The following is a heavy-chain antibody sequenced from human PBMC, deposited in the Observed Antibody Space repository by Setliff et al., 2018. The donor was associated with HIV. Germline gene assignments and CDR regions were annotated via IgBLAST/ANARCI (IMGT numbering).Heavy chain of an antibody. V-gene: IGHV1-18*01. Sequence: ASVKVSCKASHYTLINYGVSWVRQAPGQGLEWMGWIGSYSGYTIYAQKFQDRLTMTTDTSTTTASMELRSLRSDDTAVYYCVREHCNSDKCWYTWFDPWGQGTLVTVSS. J-gene: IGHJ5*02. CDR2: IGSYSGYT. CDR1: HYTLINYG. D-gene: IGHD2-2*01. CDR3: VREHCNSDKCWYTWFDP.